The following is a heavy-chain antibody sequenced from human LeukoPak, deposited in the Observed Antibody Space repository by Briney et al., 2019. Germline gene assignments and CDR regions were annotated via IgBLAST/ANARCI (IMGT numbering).Heavy chain of an antibody. D-gene: IGHD6-19*01. CDR1: GFTFSSYS. CDR2: ISSSSSTI. J-gene: IGHJ4*02. Sequence: GGSLRLSCAASGFTFSSYSMNWVRQAPGKGLEWVSYISSSSSTIYYADSVKGRFTISRDNAKNSLYLQMNSLRAEDTAVYYCARDGYSSGWYSDYWGQGTLVTVSS. CDR3: ARDGYSSGWYSDY. V-gene: IGHV3-48*04.